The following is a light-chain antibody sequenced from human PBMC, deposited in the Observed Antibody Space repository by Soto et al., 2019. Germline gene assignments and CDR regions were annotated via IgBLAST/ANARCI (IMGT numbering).Light chain of an antibody. CDR3: QQYDNLPPFT. Sequence: DIQMTQSPSSLSASVGARVSITCQASQDIRTSLSWFQQKPGRAPKLLIYGSSNLETGVPSRFRGSGSGRDFTFTIISLQPEDIATYYCQQYDNLPPFTFGPGTKVEIK. J-gene: IGKJ3*01. CDR2: GSS. V-gene: IGKV1-33*01. CDR1: QDIRTS.